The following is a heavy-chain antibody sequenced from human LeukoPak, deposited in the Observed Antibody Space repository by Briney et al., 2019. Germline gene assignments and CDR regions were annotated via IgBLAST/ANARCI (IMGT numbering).Heavy chain of an antibody. J-gene: IGHJ4*02. V-gene: IGHV4-59*13. CDR3: ARGSGSYGFFDL. Sequence: PPETLSLICSVSGGSLSTYHWSWIRLSPVKGLEWIGYIYYSGSTNYNPSLKSRVSLSVDTSTNQFSLKVRSVTAADTAVYYCARGSGSYGFFDLWGQGALVTVS. CDR1: GGSLSTYH. CDR2: IYYSGST. D-gene: IGHD5-18*01.